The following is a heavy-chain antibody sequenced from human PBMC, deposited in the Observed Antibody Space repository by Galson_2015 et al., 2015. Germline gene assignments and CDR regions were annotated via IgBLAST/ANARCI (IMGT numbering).Heavy chain of an antibody. D-gene: IGHD5-24*01. CDR3: ARDPERVDGYVPLY. V-gene: IGHV3-74*01. J-gene: IGHJ4*02. Sequence: SLRLSCAASGFTFSSYWMYWVRQAPGKGLVWVAHINRDGSSTSYAGSVKGRCTISRDNAKNMLYLQMNSLRAEDTAVYDCARDPERVDGYVPLYWFQGALVPASS. CDR1: GFTFSSYW. CDR2: INRDGSST.